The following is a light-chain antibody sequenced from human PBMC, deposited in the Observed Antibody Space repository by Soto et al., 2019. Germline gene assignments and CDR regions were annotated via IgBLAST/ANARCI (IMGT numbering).Light chain of an antibody. CDR3: SSYGSTSTRYV. J-gene: IGLJ1*01. Sequence: QSALTQPASVSGSPGQSITISCTGTSSDVGGYHYVSWYQQHPSKAPKLMIYEVSNRPSGVSNRFSGSKSGNTASLTISGLQAEDEADYFCSSYGSTSTRYVFGTGTKVTVL. CDR2: EVS. V-gene: IGLV2-14*01. CDR1: SSDVGGYHY.